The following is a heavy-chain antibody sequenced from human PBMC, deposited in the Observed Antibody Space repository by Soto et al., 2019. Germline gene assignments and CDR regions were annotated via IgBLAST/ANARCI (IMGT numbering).Heavy chain of an antibody. CDR2: ISSSSSYI. J-gene: IGHJ3*02. V-gene: IGHV3-21*01. CDR1: GFTFSSYS. Sequence: GGSLRLSCAASGFTFSSYSMNWVRQAPGKGLEWVSSISSSSSYIYYADSVKGRFTISRDNAKNSLYLQMNSLRAEDTAVYYCARDGWDCSSTSCYQWGAFDIWGQGTMVTV. D-gene: IGHD2-2*01. CDR3: ARDGWDCSSTSCYQWGAFDI.